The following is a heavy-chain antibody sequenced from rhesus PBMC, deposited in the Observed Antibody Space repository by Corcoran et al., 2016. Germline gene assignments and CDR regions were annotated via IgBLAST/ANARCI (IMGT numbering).Heavy chain of an antibody. Sequence: QVQLQESGPGLVKPSETLSLTCAVSGYSISSGYGWSWIRQPPGKGLEWIGYIGGSSGSTNYHPSLKSRVTISKDTSKTQFSLKLSSVTAADTAVYYCAGTNYPFDYWGQGVLVTVSS. J-gene: IGHJ4*01. CDR2: IGGSSGST. CDR3: AGTNYPFDY. CDR1: GYSISSGYG. V-gene: IGHV4-127*01. D-gene: IGHD4-17*01.